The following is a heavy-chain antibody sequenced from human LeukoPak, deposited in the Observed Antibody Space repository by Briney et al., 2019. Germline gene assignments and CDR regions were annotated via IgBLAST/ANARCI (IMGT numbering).Heavy chain of an antibody. Sequence: GGSLRLSCAASGFTFSSYWMSWVRQAPGKGLEWVANIKQDGSEKYYVDSVKGRFTISRDNAKNSLYLQMNSLRAEDTAVYYCATVRGVIRFGPWGQGTLVTVSS. CDR1: GFTFSSYW. CDR3: ATVRGVIRFGP. V-gene: IGHV3-7*01. D-gene: IGHD3-10*02. J-gene: IGHJ5*02. CDR2: IKQDGSEK.